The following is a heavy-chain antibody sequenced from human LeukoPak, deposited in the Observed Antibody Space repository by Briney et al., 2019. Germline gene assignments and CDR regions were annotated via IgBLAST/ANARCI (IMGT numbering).Heavy chain of an antibody. J-gene: IGHJ4*02. Sequence: ASVTVSCMASGYTFTSYAMHWVRQAPGQRLEWMGWINAGNGNTKYSQKFQGRVTITRDTSASTAYMELSSLRSEDTAVYYCASNDYGGNSGEDYWGQGTLVTVSS. CDR2: INAGNGNT. V-gene: IGHV1-3*01. CDR1: GYTFTSYA. D-gene: IGHD4-23*01. CDR3: ASNDYGGNSGEDY.